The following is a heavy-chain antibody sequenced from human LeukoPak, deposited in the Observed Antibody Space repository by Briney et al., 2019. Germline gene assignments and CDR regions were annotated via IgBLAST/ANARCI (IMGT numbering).Heavy chain of an antibody. D-gene: IGHD3-10*01. Sequence: PGGSLRLSCAASGFTFSSYEMNWVRQAPGKGLEWVSYISSSGTTIYYADSVKGRFTISRDNAKNSLYLQMNSLRAEDTAIYYCAREFRGFPDFWGQGTLVTVSS. V-gene: IGHV3-48*03. CDR1: GFTFSSYE. CDR2: ISSSGTTI. J-gene: IGHJ4*02. CDR3: AREFRGFPDF.